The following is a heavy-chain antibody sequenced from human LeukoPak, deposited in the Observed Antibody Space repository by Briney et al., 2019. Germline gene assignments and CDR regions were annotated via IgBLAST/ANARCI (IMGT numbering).Heavy chain of an antibody. Sequence: SETLSLTCTVSGGSISSYYWSWIRQPPGKGLEWIGYIYYSGSTNYNPSLKSRVTISVDTSKNQFSLKLSSVTAADTAVYYCAATIAARNYYYYGMDVWGQGTTVTVSS. J-gene: IGHJ6*02. V-gene: IGHV4-59*08. CDR2: IYYSGST. D-gene: IGHD6-6*01. CDR3: AATIAARNYYYYGMDV. CDR1: GGSISSYY.